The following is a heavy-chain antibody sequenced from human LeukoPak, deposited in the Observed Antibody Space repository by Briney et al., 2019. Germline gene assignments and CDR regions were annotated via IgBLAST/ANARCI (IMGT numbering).Heavy chain of an antibody. CDR2: ISYDGSNK. Sequence: PGRSLRLSCAASGFTFSSYGMHGVRQAPGKGLEWVAVISYDGSNKYYADSVKGRFTISRDNSKNTLYLQMNSLRAEDTAVYYCAKDLTGGNSPIWGQGTLVTVSS. V-gene: IGHV3-30*18. D-gene: IGHD4-23*01. CDR3: AKDLTGGNSPI. J-gene: IGHJ4*02. CDR1: GFTFSSYG.